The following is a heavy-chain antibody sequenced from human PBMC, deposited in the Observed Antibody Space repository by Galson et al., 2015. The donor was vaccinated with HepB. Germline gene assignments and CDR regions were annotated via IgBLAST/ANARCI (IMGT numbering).Heavy chain of an antibody. CDR3: AKDWHYYDSSGYYNY. V-gene: IGHV3-30*18. CDR1: GFTFSSYG. J-gene: IGHJ4*02. CDR2: ISYDGSNK. Sequence: LRLSCAASGFTFSSYGMHWVRQAPGKGLEWVAVISYDGSNKYYADSVKDRFTISRDNSKNTLYLQMNSLRAEDTAVYYCAKDWHYYDSSGYYNYWGQGTLVTVSS. D-gene: IGHD3-22*01.